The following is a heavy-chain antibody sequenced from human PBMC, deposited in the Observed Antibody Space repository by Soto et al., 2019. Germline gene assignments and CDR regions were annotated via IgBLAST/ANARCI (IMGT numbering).Heavy chain of an antibody. Sequence: SETLSLTCTVSGGSISSYYWSWIRQPPGKGLEWIGYIYYSGSTNYNPSLKSRVTISVDTSKNQFSLKLSSVTAADTAVYYCARQGREWETDYSNYEPRYYYMDVWGKGTTVTVSS. D-gene: IGHD4-4*01. V-gene: IGHV4-59*08. CDR2: IYYSGST. J-gene: IGHJ6*03. CDR1: GGSISSYY. CDR3: ARQGREWETDYSNYEPRYYYMDV.